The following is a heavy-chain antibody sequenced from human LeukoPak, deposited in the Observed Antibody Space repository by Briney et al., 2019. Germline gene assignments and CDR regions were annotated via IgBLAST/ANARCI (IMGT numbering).Heavy chain of an antibody. J-gene: IGHJ4*02. CDR3: ARDHKVAHYYGSGSLDY. Sequence: SGGSLRLSCAASGFTFSSYGMHWVRQAPGKGLEWVAVISYDGSNKYYADSVKGRFTISRDNSKNTLYLQMNSLRAEDTAVYYCARDHKVAHYYGSGSLDYWGQGTLVTVSS. CDR1: GFTFSSYG. V-gene: IGHV3-30*03. CDR2: ISYDGSNK. D-gene: IGHD3-10*01.